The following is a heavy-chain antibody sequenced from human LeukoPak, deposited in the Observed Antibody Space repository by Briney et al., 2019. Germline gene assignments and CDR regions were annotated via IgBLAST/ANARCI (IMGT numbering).Heavy chain of an antibody. Sequence: GGSLRLSCAASGFTFSDYYMSWIRQAPGKGLEWVSYISSSSSYTNYADSVKGRFTISRDNAKNSLYLQMNSLRAEDTAVYYCARERQVRVGATSTVTDWGQGTLVTVSS. CDR3: ARERQVRVGATSTVTD. CDR2: ISSSSSYT. CDR1: GFTFSDYY. J-gene: IGHJ4*02. V-gene: IGHV3-11*06. D-gene: IGHD1-26*01.